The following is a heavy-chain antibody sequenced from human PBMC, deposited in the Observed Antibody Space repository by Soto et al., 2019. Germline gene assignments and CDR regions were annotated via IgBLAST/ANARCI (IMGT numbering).Heavy chain of an antibody. J-gene: IGHJ4*02. CDR2: TYYNGDT. CDR3: ARGPAYINGWRTFDL. D-gene: IGHD6-19*01. CDR1: DDSFRGAEYY. V-gene: IGHV4-61*08. Sequence: ETLSLSCTVSDDSFRGAEYYWSWIRQPLGKGPEWIGYTYYNGDTKYTPALRSRVTMSEDTSKNQFSLRLSSVTAADTAVYFCARGPAYINGWRTFDLWGRGIPAT.